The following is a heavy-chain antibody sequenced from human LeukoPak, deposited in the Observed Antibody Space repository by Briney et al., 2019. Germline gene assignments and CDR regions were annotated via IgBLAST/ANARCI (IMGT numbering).Heavy chain of an antibody. CDR3: ARDLSFGSLDF. D-gene: IGHD1-26*01. J-gene: IGHJ4*02. V-gene: IGHV3-33*01. Sequence: PGGSLRLSCAASGFILGTHGMHWVRQAPGKGLEWVAGMWYDGSREDYADSVKGRFTISRDMSKNTLNLQMNSLRVEDTAMFYCARDLSFGSLDFRGQGTLVTVSS. CDR1: GFILGTHG. CDR2: MWYDGSRE.